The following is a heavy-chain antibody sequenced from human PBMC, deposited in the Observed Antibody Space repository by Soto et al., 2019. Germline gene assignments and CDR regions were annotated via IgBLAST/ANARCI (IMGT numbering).Heavy chain of an antibody. J-gene: IGHJ6*02. V-gene: IGHV3-48*02. Sequence: GGSLRLSCAASGFTFSSYAMSWVRQAPGKGLEWVSYISSSSSTIYYADSVKGRFTISRDNAKNSLYLQMNSLRDEDTAVYYCARASLSYYYYYGMDVWGQGTTVTVSS. CDR1: GFTFSSYA. CDR3: ARASLSYYYYYGMDV. CDR2: ISSSSSTI.